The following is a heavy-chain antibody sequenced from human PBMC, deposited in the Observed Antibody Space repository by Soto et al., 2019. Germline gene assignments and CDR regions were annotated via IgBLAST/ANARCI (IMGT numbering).Heavy chain of an antibody. J-gene: IGHJ6*03. CDR3: ARCHLYCSSTSCYYYYYYYMDV. Sequence: GGSLRLSCAASGFTFSSYSMNWVRQAPGKGLEWVSSISSSSSYIYYADSVKGRFTISRDNAKNSLYLQMNSLRAEDTAVYYYARCHLYCSSTSCYYYYYYYMDVWGKGTTVTVSS. D-gene: IGHD2-2*01. CDR1: GFTFSSYS. V-gene: IGHV3-21*01. CDR2: ISSSSSYI.